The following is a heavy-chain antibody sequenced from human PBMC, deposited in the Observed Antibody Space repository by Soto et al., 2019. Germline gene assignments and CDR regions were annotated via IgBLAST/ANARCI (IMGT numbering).Heavy chain of an antibody. J-gene: IGHJ4*02. V-gene: IGHV3-15*01. CDR3: PTDPGEYETF. CDR1: GITFINAW. Sequence: EQQLVESGGGLVKPGESLRLSCAVSGITFINAWMSWVRQAPGKELEWVARIKRTANAEAPDYAAPVKGRFIISREDSKSMLYLQMNNLKAEDTAVYYCPTDPGEYETFWGQGTLVTVSS. D-gene: IGHD4-17*01. CDR2: IKRTANAEAP.